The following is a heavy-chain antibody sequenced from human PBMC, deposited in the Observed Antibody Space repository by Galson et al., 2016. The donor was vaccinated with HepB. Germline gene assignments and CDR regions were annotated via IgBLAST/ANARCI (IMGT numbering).Heavy chain of an antibody. V-gene: IGHV3-74*01. J-gene: IGHJ4*02. CDR3: AVAGRE. Sequence: SLRLSCAGSGFSINGWWMHWVRQAPGKGLVWVSRINLDGSSATYADSVRGRFTTSRDNAKNTLYLQMNSLRAEDTAVYYCAVAGREGGQGTLVTVSS. D-gene: IGHD6-19*01. CDR1: GFSINGWW. CDR2: INLDGSSA.